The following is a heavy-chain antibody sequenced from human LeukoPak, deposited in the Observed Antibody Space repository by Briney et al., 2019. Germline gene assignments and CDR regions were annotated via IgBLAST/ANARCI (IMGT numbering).Heavy chain of an antibody. J-gene: IGHJ6*02. CDR3: ARGAVIAAADEYYYGMDV. D-gene: IGHD6-13*01. V-gene: IGHV4-59*01. Sequence: SETLSLTCTVSGGSISSYYWSWIRQPPGKGLQWIGYIYYSGSTNYNPSLKSRVTISVDTSKNQFSLKLSSVTAADTAVYYCARGAVIAAADEYYYGMDVWGQGTTVTVSS. CDR1: GGSISSYY. CDR2: IYYSGST.